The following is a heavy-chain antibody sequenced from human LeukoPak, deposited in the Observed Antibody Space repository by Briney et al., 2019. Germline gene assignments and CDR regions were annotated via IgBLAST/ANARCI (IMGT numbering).Heavy chain of an antibody. CDR2: INWNGGST. CDR1: GFTFDDYG. Sequence: GGSLRLSCAASGFTFDDYGMSWVRQAPGKGLEWVSGINWNGGSTGYADSVKGRFTISRDNAKNSLYLQMNSLRAEDTALYYCARESSGSYFHYFDYRGQGTLVTVSS. D-gene: IGHD1-26*01. CDR3: ARESSGSYFHYFDY. V-gene: IGHV3-20*04. J-gene: IGHJ4*02.